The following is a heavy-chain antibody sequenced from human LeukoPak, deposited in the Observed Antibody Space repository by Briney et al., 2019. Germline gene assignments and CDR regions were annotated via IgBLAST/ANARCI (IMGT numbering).Heavy chain of an antibody. CDR2: ISGSGGST. V-gene: IGHV3-23*01. CDR3: AKYHEQWLVPESFDY. D-gene: IGHD6-19*01. J-gene: IGHJ4*02. Sequence: PGGSLRLSCAASGFTFSSYAMSWVRQAPGKGLEWVSAISGSGGSTYYADSVKGRFTISRDNSKNTLYLQMNSLRAEDTAVYYCAKYHEQWLVPESFDYWGQGTLVTVSS. CDR1: GFTFSSYA.